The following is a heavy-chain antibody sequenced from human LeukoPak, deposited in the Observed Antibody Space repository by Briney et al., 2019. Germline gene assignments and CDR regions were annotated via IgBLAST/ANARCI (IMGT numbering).Heavy chain of an antibody. J-gene: IGHJ4*02. V-gene: IGHV4-34*01. CDR1: GGSFSGYY. CDR3: ARAAAGLGFDY. Sequence: PSETLSLTCAVYGGSFSGYYWSWIRQLPGKGLEWIGEINHSGSTNYNPSLKSRVTMSVDTSKNQFSLKLSSVTAADTAVYYCARAAAGLGFDYWGQGTLVTVSS. D-gene: IGHD6-19*01. CDR2: INHSGST.